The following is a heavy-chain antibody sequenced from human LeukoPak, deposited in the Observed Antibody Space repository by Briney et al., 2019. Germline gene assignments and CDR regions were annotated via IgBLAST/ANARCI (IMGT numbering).Heavy chain of an antibody. V-gene: IGHV3-33*01. CDR1: GFTFSSYG. J-gene: IGHJ4*02. CDR3: AREGSYYDFWSGYYTTHPYFDY. Sequence: GGSLRFSCAASGFTFSSYGMHWVRQAPGKGLEWVAVIWYDGSNKYYADSVKGRFTISRDNSKNTLYLQMNSLRAEDTAVYYCAREGSYYDFWSGYYTTHPYFDYWGQGTLVTVSS. CDR2: IWYDGSNK. D-gene: IGHD3-3*01.